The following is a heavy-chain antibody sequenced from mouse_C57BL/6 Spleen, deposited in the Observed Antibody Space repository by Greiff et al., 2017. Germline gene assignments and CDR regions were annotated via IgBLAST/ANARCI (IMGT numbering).Heavy chain of an antibody. CDR2: IRNKANNHAT. J-gene: IGHJ4*01. V-gene: IGHV6-6*01. CDR1: GFTFSDAW. Sequence: EVQLVESGGGLVQPGGSMKLSCAASGFTFSDAWMDWVRQSPEKGLEWVAEIRNKANNHATYYAESVKGRFTISRDDSKSSVYLQMNSLRAEDTGIYYCTRGPTVVAECYAMDYWGQGTSVTVSS. D-gene: IGHD1-1*01. CDR3: TRGPTVVAECYAMDY.